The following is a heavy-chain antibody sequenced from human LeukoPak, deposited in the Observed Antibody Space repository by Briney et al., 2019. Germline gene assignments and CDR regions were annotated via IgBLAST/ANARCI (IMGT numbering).Heavy chain of an antibody. J-gene: IGHJ4*02. CDR2: LYSGGNT. CDR3: AREGASSSFGY. V-gene: IGHV3-53*01. Sequence: GGSLRLSCVVSGFTVSSNYMSWVRRAPGKGLEWVSVLYSGGNTYHADSVKGRFTISRDNSKNTLYLQMNSLRAEDTAVYYCAREGASSSFGYWGQGTLVTVSS. CDR1: GFTVSSNY. D-gene: IGHD6-13*01.